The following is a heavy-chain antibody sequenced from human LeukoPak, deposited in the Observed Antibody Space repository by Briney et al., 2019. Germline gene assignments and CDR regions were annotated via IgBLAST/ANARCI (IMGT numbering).Heavy chain of an antibody. CDR1: GFTFSSYA. CDR2: ISYDGSNK. J-gene: IGHJ4*02. CDR3: ASRITGTEYYFDY. D-gene: IGHD1-20*01. V-gene: IGHV3-30*04. Sequence: GGSLRLSCAASGFTFSSYAMHWVRQAPGKGLEWVAVISYDGSNKYYADSVKGRFTISRDNSKNTLYLQMNSLRAEDTAVYYCASRITGTEYYFDYWGQGTLVTVSS.